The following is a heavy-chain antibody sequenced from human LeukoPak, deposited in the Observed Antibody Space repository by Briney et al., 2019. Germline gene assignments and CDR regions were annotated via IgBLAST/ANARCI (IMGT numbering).Heavy chain of an antibody. CDR3: ARLSKVGAFDI. D-gene: IGHD2-2*01. CDR2: IYYSGST. J-gene: IGHJ3*02. V-gene: IGHV4-59*01. Sequence: SETLSLTCTVSGGSISSYYWSWIRQPPGKGLEWIGYIYYSGSTNYNPSLRSRVTISVDTSKNQFSLKLSPVTAADTAVYYCARLSKVGAFDIWGQGTMVTVSS. CDR1: GGSISSYY.